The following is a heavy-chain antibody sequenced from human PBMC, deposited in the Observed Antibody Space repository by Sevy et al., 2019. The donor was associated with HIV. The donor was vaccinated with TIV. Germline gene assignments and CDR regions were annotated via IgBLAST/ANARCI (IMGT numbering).Heavy chain of an antibody. CDR2: INYSGST. Sequence: SETLSLTCTVSGASISSSGYYWGWIRQPPGKGLEWIASINYSGSTFYNPSLKSRVTITSDTSKNQFSLKLNSVTAADTAIYYCAGPTLTYSSGWSYYDSWGQGTVVTVSS. J-gene: IGHJ4*02. CDR1: GASISSSGYY. V-gene: IGHV4-39*01. D-gene: IGHD6-19*01. CDR3: AGPTLTYSSGWSYYDS.